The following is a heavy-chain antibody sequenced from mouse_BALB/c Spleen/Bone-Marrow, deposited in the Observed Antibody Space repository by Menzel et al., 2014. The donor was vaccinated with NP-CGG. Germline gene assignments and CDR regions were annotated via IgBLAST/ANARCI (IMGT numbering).Heavy chain of an antibody. D-gene: IGHD2-14*01. V-gene: IGHV1S56*01. Sequence: LVESGPELVKPGTSVKMSCKASGYTFTSYFIHWVKQRPGQGLEWIGWIYPGDGSTKYNEKFMVKTTLTADKSSSTAYMFLSSLTSEDSAIYFCAYYRYDEYFDVWGAGTTVTVSS. CDR1: GYTFTSYF. J-gene: IGHJ1*01. CDR2: IYPGDGST. CDR3: AYYRYDEYFDV.